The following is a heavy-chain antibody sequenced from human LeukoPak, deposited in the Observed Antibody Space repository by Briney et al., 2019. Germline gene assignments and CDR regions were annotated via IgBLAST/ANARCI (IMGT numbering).Heavy chain of an antibody. CDR1: GYTFTGYY. J-gene: IGHJ4*02. V-gene: IGHV1-2*02. CDR3: ARSHYYYDSSGHIDY. D-gene: IGHD3-22*01. Sequence: ASVKVSCKASGYTFTGYYMHWVRQAPGQGLEWRGWINPNSGRTNYAQKFQGRVTMTRDTSISTAYMELSRLRSDDTAVYYCARSHYYYDSSGHIDYWGQGTLVTVSS. CDR2: INPNSGRT.